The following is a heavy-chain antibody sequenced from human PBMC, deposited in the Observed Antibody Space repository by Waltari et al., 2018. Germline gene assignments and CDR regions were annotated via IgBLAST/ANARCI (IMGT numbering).Heavy chain of an antibody. D-gene: IGHD2-21*02. J-gene: IGHJ6*02. CDR3: ARGGILGVVTALYYYYGMDV. CDR1: GYTFTSYD. Sequence: QVQLVQSGAEVKKPGASVKVSCKASGYTFTSYDINWVRQATGQGLEWMGWMNPNSCNTGEAQKVQGRVTITRNTSISTADMELSSLRSEDTAVYYCARGGILGVVTALYYYYGMDVWGQGTTVTVSS. V-gene: IGHV1-8*03. CDR2: MNPNSCNT.